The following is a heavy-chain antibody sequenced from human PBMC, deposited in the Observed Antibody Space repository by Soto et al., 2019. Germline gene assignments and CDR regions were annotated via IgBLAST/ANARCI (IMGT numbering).Heavy chain of an antibody. CDR1: GASITSSNW. V-gene: IGHV4-4*02. J-gene: IGHJ4*02. CDR3: ARDLGTATDY. Sequence: QVQLQESGPGLVKPSGTLSLTCAVSGASITSSNWWSWVRQAPGKGLEWIGEIYHSGAPTYNPSLKSRATISVDPSNNHFSLKLTSVPAADTAVYFCARDLGTATDYWGRGTLVTVAS. CDR2: IYHSGAP.